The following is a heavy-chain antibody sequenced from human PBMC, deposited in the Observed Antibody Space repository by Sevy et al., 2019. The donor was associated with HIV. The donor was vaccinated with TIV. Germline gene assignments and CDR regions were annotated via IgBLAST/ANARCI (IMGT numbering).Heavy chain of an antibody. Sequence: GGSLRLSCVASGFTVSNYWMNWVRQAPGMGLEWVAKIKEDGKETYYVDSVKGRFTISRDNAKNSLYLQMTSLRAEDTAVYYCARYKNSAMVTPFDFWGQGTLVTVSS. CDR3: ARYKNSAMVTPFDF. D-gene: IGHD5-18*01. CDR2: IKEDGKET. CDR1: GFTVSNYW. J-gene: IGHJ4*02. V-gene: IGHV3-7*03.